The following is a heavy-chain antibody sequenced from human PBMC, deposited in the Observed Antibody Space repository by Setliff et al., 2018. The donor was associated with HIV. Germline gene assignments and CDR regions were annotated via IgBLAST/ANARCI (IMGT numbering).Heavy chain of an antibody. CDR3: ASGKNYIFWSSYFGMDV. Sequence: GGSLRLSCAASGFMFSSYGMHWVRQAPGKGLEHISGISSDGGSMYYADSVRGRFTISRDDSKNTLYLQMDSLRGDDLAVYYCASGKNYIFWSSYFGMDVWGKGTTVTVSS. CDR2: ISSDGGSM. D-gene: IGHD3-3*01. J-gene: IGHJ6*04. V-gene: IGHV3-64*02. CDR1: GFMFSSYG.